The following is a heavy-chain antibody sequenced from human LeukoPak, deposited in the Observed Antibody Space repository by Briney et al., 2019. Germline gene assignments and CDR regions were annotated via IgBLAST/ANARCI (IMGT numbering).Heavy chain of an antibody. CDR3: ARDMRSSGWYHAFDI. Sequence: PGGSLRLSCAASGFTFSSYGMHWVRQAPGKGLEWVSVIYSGGSTFYADSVKGRFTISRDNSKNTLYLQMNSLRAEDTAVYYCARDMRSSGWYHAFDIWGQGTTVTVSS. V-gene: IGHV3-53*01. D-gene: IGHD6-19*01. CDR2: IYSGGST. CDR1: GFTFSSYG. J-gene: IGHJ3*02.